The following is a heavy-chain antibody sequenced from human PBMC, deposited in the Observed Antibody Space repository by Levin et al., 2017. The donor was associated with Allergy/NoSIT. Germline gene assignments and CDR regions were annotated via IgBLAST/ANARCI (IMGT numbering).Heavy chain of an antibody. CDR1: GFTFTDAW. Sequence: PGGSLRLSCAASGFTFTDAWMNWVRQAPGKGLEWIGRIKSTSDGGTTDYAAPVKCRFTISRDDSESTVYLLMNSLKIEDTAIYYCTTVGSGRKFDYWGQGGLVTVSS. J-gene: IGHJ4*02. CDR3: TTVGSGRKFDY. D-gene: IGHD3-10*01. V-gene: IGHV3-15*01. CDR2: IKSTSDGGTT.